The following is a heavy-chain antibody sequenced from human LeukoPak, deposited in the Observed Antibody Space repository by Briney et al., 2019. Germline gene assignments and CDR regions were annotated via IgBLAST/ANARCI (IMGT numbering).Heavy chain of an antibody. CDR3: ARDIAAAGGY. J-gene: IGHJ4*02. D-gene: IGHD6-13*01. CDR1: GGSISGYY. V-gene: IGHV4-59*08. Sequence: SETLSLTCSVSGGSISGYYWSWIRQSPGKGLEWIGYIYYSGNTNYNPSLKSRVTISVDMSKNQFSLSLRSVTAADTAVYYCARDIAAAGGYWGQGTLVTVSS. CDR2: IYYSGNT.